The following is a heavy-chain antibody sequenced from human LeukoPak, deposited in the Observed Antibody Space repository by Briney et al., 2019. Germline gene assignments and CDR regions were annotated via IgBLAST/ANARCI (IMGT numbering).Heavy chain of an antibody. CDR1: GGSISSYY. D-gene: IGHD5-18*01. CDR2: IYYSGST. J-gene: IGHJ4*02. CDR3: ARLYSYGYHYIDY. V-gene: IGHV4-59*01. Sequence: KTSETLSLTCTVSGGSISSYYWSWIRQPPGKGLGWIGYIYYSGSTNYNPTLKSRVTISVDTSKNQFSLKLSSVTAAGTAVYYCARLYSYGYHYIDYWGQGTLVTVSS.